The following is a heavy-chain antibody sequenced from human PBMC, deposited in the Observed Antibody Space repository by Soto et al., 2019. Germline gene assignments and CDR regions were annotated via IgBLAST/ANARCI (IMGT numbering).Heavy chain of an antibody. CDR3: GGGYETWGTFDY. V-gene: IGHV4-59*01. Sequence: LSLTCTVSGGSISSYYWSWIRQPPGKGLEWIGYIYYSGSTNYNPSLKSRVTISVDTSKNQFSLEPSSVTAADTAVYYCGGGYETWGTFDYWGEGTPVTVSS. D-gene: IGHD5-12*01. CDR2: IYYSGST. CDR1: GGSISSYY. J-gene: IGHJ4*02.